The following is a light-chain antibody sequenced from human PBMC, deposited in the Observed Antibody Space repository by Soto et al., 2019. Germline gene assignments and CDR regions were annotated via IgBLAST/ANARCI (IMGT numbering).Light chain of an antibody. CDR1: SSDVGSYNL. J-gene: IGLJ2*01. V-gene: IGLV2-23*01. CDR3: SSYAGSGTNVV. Sequence: QSALTQPASVSGSPGQSIAISCTGTSSDVGSYNLVSWYQQHPGKAPIVMIYEDNKRPSGVSNRFSGSTSGNTASLTISGLQPEDEADYYCSSYAGSGTNVVFGGGTKLTVL. CDR2: EDN.